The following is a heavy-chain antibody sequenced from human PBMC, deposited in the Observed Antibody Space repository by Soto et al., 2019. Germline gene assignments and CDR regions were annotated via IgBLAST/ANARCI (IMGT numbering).Heavy chain of an antibody. D-gene: IGHD2-2*02. CDR3: AGQGAIDYYFDY. Sequence: SETLSLTCAVYGGSFSGYYWSWIRQPPGKGLEWIGEINHSGSTNYNPSLKSRVTISVDTSKNQFSLKLSSVTAADTAVYYCAGQGAIDYYFDYWGQGTPVPVSS. J-gene: IGHJ4*02. V-gene: IGHV4-34*01. CDR2: INHSGST. CDR1: GGSFSGYY.